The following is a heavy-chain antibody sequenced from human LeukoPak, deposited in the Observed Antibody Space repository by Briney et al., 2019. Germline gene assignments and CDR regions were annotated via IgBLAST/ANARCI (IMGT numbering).Heavy chain of an antibody. CDR1: GGSFSGYY. D-gene: IGHD2-2*01. Sequence: SETLSLTCAVYGGSFSGYYWSWIRQPPGKGLEWIGEINHSGSTNYNPSLKSRVTISVDTSKNQFSLKLSSVTAADTAVYYCARGYCSTSCYPRGGDLDYWGQGTLVTVSS. CDR3: ARGYCSTSCYPRGGDLDY. CDR2: INHSGST. J-gene: IGHJ4*02. V-gene: IGHV4-34*01.